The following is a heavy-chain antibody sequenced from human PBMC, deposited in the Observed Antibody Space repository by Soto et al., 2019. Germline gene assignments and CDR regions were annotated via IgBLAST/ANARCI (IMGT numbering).Heavy chain of an antibody. V-gene: IGHV3-21*01. CDR2: ISSTSSYI. Sequence: EVQLVESGGGLVKPGGSLRLSCAASGFTFSSYSMNWVRQAPGKGLEWVASISSTSSYIYYADSVKGRFTISRDNAKNSLYLQMNSLRAEDTAVYYCARDQWPQLLRFGGEPGWFDPWGQGTLVTVSS. D-gene: IGHD3-10*01. CDR1: GFTFSSYS. J-gene: IGHJ5*02. CDR3: ARDQWPQLLRFGGEPGWFDP.